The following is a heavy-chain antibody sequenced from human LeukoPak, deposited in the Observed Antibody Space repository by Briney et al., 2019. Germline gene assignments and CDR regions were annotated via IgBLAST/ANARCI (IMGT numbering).Heavy chain of an antibody. Sequence: PGRSLRLSCAASGFTFSSYGMHWVRQAPGKGLEWVAVISYDGSNKYYADSVKGRFTISRDNSKNTLYLQMNSLRAEDTAVYYCAKAGDRDYFDYWGQGTLATVSS. CDR3: AKAGDRDYFDY. CDR1: GFTFSSYG. CDR2: ISYDGSNK. V-gene: IGHV3-30*18. D-gene: IGHD7-27*01. J-gene: IGHJ4*02.